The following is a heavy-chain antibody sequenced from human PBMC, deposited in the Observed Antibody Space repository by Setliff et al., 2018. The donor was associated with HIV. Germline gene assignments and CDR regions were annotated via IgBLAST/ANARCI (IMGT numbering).Heavy chain of an antibody. D-gene: IGHD1-1*01. CDR2: MFRTGTS. Sequence: LSLTCAVSGYSIRSGYYWGWIRQSPGKGLEWIGTMFRTGTSYYNPSLTSRVTISQDTSKNQFYLELTSVTAADTAVYYCATVDGTRYLDYWGQGKLVTVSS. CDR1: GYSIRSGYY. CDR3: ATVDGTRYLDY. J-gene: IGHJ4*02. V-gene: IGHV4-38-2*01.